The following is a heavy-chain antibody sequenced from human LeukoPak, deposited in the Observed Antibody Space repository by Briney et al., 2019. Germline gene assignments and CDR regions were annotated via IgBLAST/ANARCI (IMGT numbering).Heavy chain of an antibody. Sequence: SETLSLTCTVSGGSISSYCWSWIRQPAGKGLEWIGRIYTSGSTNYNPSLKSRVTMSVDTSKNQFSLKLSSVTAADTAVYYCARDRYYDSSGYVFDYWGQGTLVTVSS. V-gene: IGHV4-4*07. J-gene: IGHJ4*02. CDR3: ARDRYYDSSGYVFDY. CDR1: GGSISSYC. D-gene: IGHD3-22*01. CDR2: IYTSGST.